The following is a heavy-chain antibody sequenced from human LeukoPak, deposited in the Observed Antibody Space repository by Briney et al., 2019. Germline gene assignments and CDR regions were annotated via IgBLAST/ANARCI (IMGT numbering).Heavy chain of an antibody. CDR1: GFTFTDYW. CDR3: ARQAGSGFDY. D-gene: IGHD3-10*01. V-gene: IGHV3-74*01. J-gene: IGHJ4*02. CDR2: VKSDGGGI. Sequence: PGGSLRLSCADSGFTFTDYWFHWVRQAPGKGLEWVSRVKSDGGGINYGDSVKGRFTMSRDNAKNTLYLQMNSLRAEDTAVYYCARQAGSGFDYWGQGSLVTVSS.